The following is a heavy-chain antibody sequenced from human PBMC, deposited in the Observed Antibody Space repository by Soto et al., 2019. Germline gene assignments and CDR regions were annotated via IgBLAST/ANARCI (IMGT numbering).Heavy chain of an antibody. V-gene: IGHV4-31*02. CDR3: AEGYYYGMDV. CDR1: GGSISSGGYY. CDR2: IYYSGST. Sequence: LCGGSISSGGYYWSWIRQHPGKGLEWIGYIYYSGSTYYNPSLKSRVTISVDTSKNQFSLKLSSVTAADTAVYYCAEGYYYGMDVWGQGTTVTVSS. J-gene: IGHJ6*02.